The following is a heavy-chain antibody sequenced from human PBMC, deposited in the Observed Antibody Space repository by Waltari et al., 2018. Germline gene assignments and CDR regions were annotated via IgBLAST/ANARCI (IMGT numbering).Heavy chain of an antibody. Sequence: QVQLVESGGGVVQPGRSLRLPCAASGFTFSSYGMPWVRQAPGKGLEWVAVISYDGSNKYYADSVKGRFTISRDNSKNTLYLQMNSLRAEDTAVYYCARTYSYGLREFDYWGQGTLVTVSS. CDR2: ISYDGSNK. CDR1: GFTFSSYG. CDR3: ARTYSYGLREFDY. V-gene: IGHV3-30*03. J-gene: IGHJ4*02. D-gene: IGHD5-18*01.